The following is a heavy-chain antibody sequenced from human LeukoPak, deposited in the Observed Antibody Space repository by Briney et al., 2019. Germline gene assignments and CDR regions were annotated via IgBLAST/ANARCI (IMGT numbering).Heavy chain of an antibody. CDR3: AREGIQLWPGGYYYYYGMDV. CDR2: TYYRSKWYN. V-gene: IGHV6-1*01. D-gene: IGHD5-18*01. Sequence: SQTLSLTCAISGDSVSSNSAAWNWIRQSPSRGLEWLGRTYYRSKWYNDYAVSVKSRITINPDTSKNQFSLQLNSVTPEVTAVYYCAREGIQLWPGGYYYYYGMDVWGQGTTVTVSS. CDR1: GDSVSSNSAA. J-gene: IGHJ6*02.